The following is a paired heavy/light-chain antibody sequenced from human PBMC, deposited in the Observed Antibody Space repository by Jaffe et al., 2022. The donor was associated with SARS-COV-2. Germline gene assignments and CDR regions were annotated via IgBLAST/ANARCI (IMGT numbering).Heavy chain of an antibody. CDR1: GFTFDDYS. V-gene: IGHV3-43*01. D-gene: IGHD3-10*01. Sequence: VQLVESGGVVVQPGGSLRLSCAASGFTFDDYSMHWVRQAPGKGLESVSLISWNGGYTYYADSVKGRFTISRDNTKNSLYLQMNSLRTEDTAFYYCAKDIHRHYYSTGVGGLAWDWGQGTLVTVSS. J-gene: IGHJ4*02. CDR3: AKDIHRHYYSTGVGGLAWD. CDR2: ISWNGGYT.
Light chain of an antibody. Sequence: EIVMTQSPATLSVSPGGRATLSCRASQSVRSNLAWYQQKPGQAPRLLIYDASTRPTAIPARFSGGASGTEFTLTISSLQSEDFAFYYCQQYNNWPPTFGQGTKVEIK. CDR3: QQYNNWPPT. CDR1: QSVRSN. J-gene: IGKJ1*01. V-gene: IGKV3-15*01. CDR2: DAS.